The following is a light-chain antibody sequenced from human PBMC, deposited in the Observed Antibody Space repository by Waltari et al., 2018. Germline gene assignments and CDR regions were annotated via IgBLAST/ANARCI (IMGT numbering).Light chain of an antibody. Sequence: IVMTQSPATLSVSLGERATLSCRASQSVRSNLAWYQQKPGQAPRLLIYGASTMATGIPARFSGSGSGTEFTLTISSLQSEEFAVYYCEQYNNWPPWTFGQGTKVEIK. J-gene: IGKJ1*01. CDR3: EQYNNWPPWT. CDR2: GAS. CDR1: QSVRSN. V-gene: IGKV3D-15*01.